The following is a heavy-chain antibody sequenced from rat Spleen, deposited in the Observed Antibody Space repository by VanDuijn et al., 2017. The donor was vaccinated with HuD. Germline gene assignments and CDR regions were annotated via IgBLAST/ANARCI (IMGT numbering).Heavy chain of an antibody. J-gene: IGHJ2*01. V-gene: IGHV2-13*01. CDR3: ARADVASISTDGF. D-gene: IGHD1-2*01. CDR1: GFSLSNYG. CDR2: IWGDGNS. Sequence: QVQLKESGPGLVQPSQTLSLTCTVSGFSLSNYGVIWVRQPPGKGLDWMGVIWGDGNSNYNSALKSRLSISRDTSKSQVYLKMNSLQTGDTATDYCARADVASISTDGFWGQGVMVTVSS.